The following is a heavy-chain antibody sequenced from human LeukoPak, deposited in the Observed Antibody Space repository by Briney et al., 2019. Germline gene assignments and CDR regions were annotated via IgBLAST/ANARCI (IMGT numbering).Heavy chain of an antibody. CDR3: ARDPGWYAANWFDP. CDR2: IDTSGST. V-gene: IGHV4-61*02. J-gene: IGHJ5*02. D-gene: IGHD6-13*01. CDR1: GGSISSGSYY. Sequence: SQTLSLTCTVSGGSISSGSYYWGWIRQPAGKGLEWIGRIDTSGSTNHNPSLKSRVTISVDRSKNQFSLKLSSVTAADTAVYYCARDPGWYAANWFDPWGQGTLVTVSS.